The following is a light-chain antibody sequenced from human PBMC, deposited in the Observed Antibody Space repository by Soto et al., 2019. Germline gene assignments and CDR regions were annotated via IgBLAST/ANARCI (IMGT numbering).Light chain of an antibody. CDR1: RSISNW. CDR2: DVS. J-gene: IGKJ1*01. CDR3: QQYNSFSPWT. Sequence: DIQMTQSPSTLSASVGGRVTITCRASRSISNWLAWYQQNPGKAPKLLIYDVSSLESGVPSRFSGSGSGTEFTLTISSLQPDDFATYYCQQYNSFSPWTFGQGTKVEIK. V-gene: IGKV1-5*01.